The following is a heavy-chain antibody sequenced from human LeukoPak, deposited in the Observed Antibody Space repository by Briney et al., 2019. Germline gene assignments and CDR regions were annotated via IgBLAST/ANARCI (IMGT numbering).Heavy chain of an antibody. CDR1: GGSISSHY. CDR3: AGEGYGGGGSGYSLYFDY. CDR2: IYYSGST. J-gene: IGHJ4*02. Sequence: SETLSLTCTVSGGSISSHYWNWIRQSPGKGLEWIGYIYYSGSTNYNPSLKSRVTISVDTSKNQFSLKLSSVTAADTAVYFCAGEGYGGGGSGYSLYFDYCIEGTLVTVSS. D-gene: IGHD2-15*01. V-gene: IGHV4-59*11.